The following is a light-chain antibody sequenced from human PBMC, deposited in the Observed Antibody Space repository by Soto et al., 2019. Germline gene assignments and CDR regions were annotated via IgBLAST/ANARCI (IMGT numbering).Light chain of an antibody. J-gene: IGLJ1*01. CDR3: CSYAGSYALYV. CDR2: DVS. V-gene: IGLV2-11*01. Sequence: QSVLTQPRSVSGSPGQSVTISCTGTSSDVGGYNYVSWYQQHAGKTPKLVIYDVSERPSGVPDRFSGSKSGNTAPLTISGLQAEDEADYYCCSYAGSYALYVFGTGTKLTVL. CDR1: SSDVGGYNY.